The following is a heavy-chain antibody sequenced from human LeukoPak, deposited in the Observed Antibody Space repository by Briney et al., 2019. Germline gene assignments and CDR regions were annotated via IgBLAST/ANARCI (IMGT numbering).Heavy chain of an antibody. D-gene: IGHD5-18*01. J-gene: IGHJ3*02. V-gene: IGHV4-38-2*02. Sequence: SETLSLTFTVSGYSITSGYYWGWIRPPPGKALEWIGSIHNSGSTPYNRTLQRRATLSRDMPKHQFSLNLTAETAAEPAVYIFSTALSVGYNYGYGKAFYIWGQGKMVTVSS. CDR3: STALSVGYNYGYGKAFYI. CDR2: IHNSGST. CDR1: GYSITSGYY.